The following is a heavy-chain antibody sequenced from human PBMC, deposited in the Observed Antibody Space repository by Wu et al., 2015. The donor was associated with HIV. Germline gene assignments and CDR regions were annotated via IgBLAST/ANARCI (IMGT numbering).Heavy chain of an antibody. CDR2: INPNNGAT. V-gene: IGHV1-2*02. Sequence: QVHLVQSGAEVKKPGASVKVSCKASEYTFTDNFIHWVRQAPGQGLEWMGWINPNNGATKYAEKFQGRVTMTGDTSISTAFMDLSRLTSDDTGVYFCARSPFGVLTDFDYWGQGTLVTVSS. CDR3: ARSPFGVLTDFDY. D-gene: IGHD3-3*01. CDR1: EYTFTDNF. J-gene: IGHJ4*02.